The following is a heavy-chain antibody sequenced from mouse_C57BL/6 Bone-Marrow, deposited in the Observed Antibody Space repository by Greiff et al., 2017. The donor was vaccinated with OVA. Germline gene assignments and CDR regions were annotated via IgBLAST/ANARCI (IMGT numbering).Heavy chain of an antibody. J-gene: IGHJ2*01. D-gene: IGHD1-1*01. CDR1: GYTFTSYW. CDR2: IHPNSGST. Sequence: VQLQQPGAELVKPGASVKLSCKASGYTFTSYWMHWVKQRPGQGLEWIGMIHPNSGSTNYNEKFKSKATLTVDKSSSTAYMQLSSLTSEDSAVYFCARVDYYGSSYGYFDYWGQGTTLTVSS. V-gene: IGHV1-64*01. CDR3: ARVDYYGSSYGYFDY.